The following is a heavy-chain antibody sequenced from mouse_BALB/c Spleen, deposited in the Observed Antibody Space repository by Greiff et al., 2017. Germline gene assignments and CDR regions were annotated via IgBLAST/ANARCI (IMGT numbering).Heavy chain of an antibody. D-gene: IGHD2-2*01. J-gene: IGHJ4*01. V-gene: IGHV1S81*02. CDR1: GYTFTSYY. CDR2: INPSNGGT. Sequence: LVESGAELVKPGASVKLSCKASGYTFTSYYMYWVKQRPGQGLEWIGEINPSNGGTNFNEKFKSKATLTVDKSSSTAYMQLSSLTSEDSAVYYCTRTYGYDAGIMDYWGQGTSVTVSS. CDR3: TRTYGYDAGIMDY.